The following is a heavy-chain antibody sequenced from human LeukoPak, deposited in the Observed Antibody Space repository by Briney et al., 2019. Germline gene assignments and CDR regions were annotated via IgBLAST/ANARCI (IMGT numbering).Heavy chain of an antibody. CDR1: GFTFSSYS. V-gene: IGHV3-21*01. CDR2: IISSSRYI. D-gene: IGHD3-10*01. Sequence: GGSLRLSCAASGFTFSSYSMNWVRQAPGKGLEWVSCIISSSRYIYYADSVKGRFTISRDNAKNSLYLQMNSLRAEDTAMYYCAREIDGSGSYCDYWGQGTLVTVSS. CDR3: AREIDGSGSYCDY. J-gene: IGHJ4*02.